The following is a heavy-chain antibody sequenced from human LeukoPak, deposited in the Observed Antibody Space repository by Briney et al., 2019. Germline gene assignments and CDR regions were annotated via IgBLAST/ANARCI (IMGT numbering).Heavy chain of an antibody. J-gene: IGHJ4*02. Sequence: SETLSLTCGVSGDSISSDGHSWSWIRQPPGKGLEWVGYIYHGGAAYHNPSLKSRLALSVDTSNNQFSLKLSSVTAADTAVYYCARAYYYGSGSYLDYWGQGTLVTVSS. CDR2: IYHGGAA. D-gene: IGHD3-10*01. V-gene: IGHV4-30-4*07. CDR1: GDSISSDGHS. CDR3: ARAYYYGSGSYLDY.